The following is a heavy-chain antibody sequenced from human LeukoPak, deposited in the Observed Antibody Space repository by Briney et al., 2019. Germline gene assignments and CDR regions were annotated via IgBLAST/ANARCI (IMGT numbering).Heavy chain of an antibody. CDR1: GYTFTRYG. V-gene: IGHV1-18*01. CDR2: ISGYNGNT. CDR3: ARYEVLGMTTIGDYYYMDV. J-gene: IGHJ6*03. D-gene: IGHD3-22*01. Sequence: ASVTVSFKASGYTFTRYGISWVRQAPGQGLEWMGWISGYNGNTKYAQKLQGRVTMTTETSTSTAYMELRSLRSDDTAVYYCARYEVLGMTTIGDYYYMDVWGKGTTVTVSS.